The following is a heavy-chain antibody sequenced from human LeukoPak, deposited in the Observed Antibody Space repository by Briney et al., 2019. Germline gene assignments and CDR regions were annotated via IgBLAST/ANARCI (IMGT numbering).Heavy chain of an antibody. J-gene: IGHJ4*02. CDR3: ARDYCSSTSCWISDY. V-gene: IGHV3-30*03. Sequence: GGSLRLSCAASGFTFSSYGMHWVRQAPGKGLEWVAVISYDGSNKYYADSVKGRFTISRDNSKNTLYLQMNSLRAKDTAVYYCARDYCSSTSCWISDYWGQETLVTVSS. CDR1: GFTFSSYG. CDR2: ISYDGSNK. D-gene: IGHD2-2*01.